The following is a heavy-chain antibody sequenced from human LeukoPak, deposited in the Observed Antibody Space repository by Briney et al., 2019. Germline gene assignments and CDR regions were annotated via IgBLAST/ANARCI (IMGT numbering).Heavy chain of an antibody. CDR2: ISSSSSYI. D-gene: IGHD5-18*01. Sequence: GLSLRLSCAASGFTFSSYSMNWVRQAPGKGLEWVSSISSSSSYIYYADSVKGRFTISRDNAKNSLYLQMNSLRAEDTAVYYCARYEDTAMGQTYFDYWGQGTLVTVSS. V-gene: IGHV3-21*01. J-gene: IGHJ4*02. CDR1: GFTFSSYS. CDR3: ARYEDTAMGQTYFDY.